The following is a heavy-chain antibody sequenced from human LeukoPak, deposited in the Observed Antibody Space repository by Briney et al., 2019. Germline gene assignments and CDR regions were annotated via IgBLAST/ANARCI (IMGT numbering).Heavy chain of an antibody. CDR1: GFTFSSHG. V-gene: IGHV3-23*01. J-gene: IGHJ6*03. CDR2: ISGSGGRT. D-gene: IGHD3-10*01. Sequence: PGGSLRLSCAASGFTFSSHGMSWVRQAPGKGLDWVLSISGSGGRTYYAGRFTISRDNSKNTLYLQMNSLRAEDTAVYYCAKAGRGGAITMIRGVKGDYYYMDVWGRGTTVTISS. CDR3: AKAGRGGAITMIRGVKGDYYYMDV.